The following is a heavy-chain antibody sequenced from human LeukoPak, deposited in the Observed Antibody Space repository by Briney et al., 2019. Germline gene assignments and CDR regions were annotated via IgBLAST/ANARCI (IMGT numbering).Heavy chain of an antibody. CDR3: SRDSSGWLDYFDY. J-gene: IGHJ4*02. D-gene: IGHD6-19*01. V-gene: IGHV4-59*11. Sequence: SETLSLTCTVSGGSISTHYWSWIRQPPGRGLEWIGYVYHSGTTNYNPSLKSRLTISVDTSKNQFSLRLSSVTAADTAVYYCSRDSSGWLDYFDYWGQGALVTVSS. CDR1: GGSISTHY. CDR2: VYHSGTT.